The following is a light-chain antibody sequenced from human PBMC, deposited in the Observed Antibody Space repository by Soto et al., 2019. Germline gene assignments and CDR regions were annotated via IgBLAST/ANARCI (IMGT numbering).Light chain of an antibody. V-gene: IGLV1-47*02. Sequence: QSVLTQPPSASGTPGQRVTISCSGSSSNIGSNYVYWYQQLPGTAPKLLIYSNNQRPSGVPDRFSGSKSGTSASLAISGLRSEDEADYHCAAWDDSLLVFGGGTKVTVL. CDR3: AAWDDSLLV. CDR2: SNN. J-gene: IGLJ3*02. CDR1: SSNIGSNY.